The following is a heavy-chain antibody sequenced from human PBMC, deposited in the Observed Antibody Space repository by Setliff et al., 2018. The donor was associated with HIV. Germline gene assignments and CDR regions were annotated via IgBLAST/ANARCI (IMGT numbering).Heavy chain of an antibody. CDR3: ARGNYDTSDYYTNFYYYYMDV. V-gene: IGHV4-59*01. D-gene: IGHD3-22*01. CDR2: VYYSGST. CDR1: GDPISTYY. J-gene: IGHJ6*03. Sequence: KPSETLSLTCTVSGDPISTYYWSWVRKPPGKGLEWIGYVYYSGSTSYSPSLRGRVTMSVDPSKNQFSLKLNSVTAADTAIYYCARGNYDTSDYYTNFYYYYMDVWGKGTAVTVS.